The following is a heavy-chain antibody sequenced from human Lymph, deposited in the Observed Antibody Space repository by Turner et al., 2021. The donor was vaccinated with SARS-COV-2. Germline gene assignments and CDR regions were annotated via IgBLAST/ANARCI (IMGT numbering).Heavy chain of an antibody. CDR3: AKGVRGAMIVVVIPYFDY. J-gene: IGHJ4*02. V-gene: IGHV3-23*01. Sequence: EVQLLESGGGLVQPGGSLSLSCAASGFTFSSYAMSWVRQAPGKGLEWVSAISGSGGDTYYADSVKGRFTISRDNSKNTLYLQMNSLRAEDTAVYYCAKGVRGAMIVVVIPYFDYWGQGTLVTVS. D-gene: IGHD3-22*01. CDR1: GFTFSSYA. CDR2: ISGSGGDT.